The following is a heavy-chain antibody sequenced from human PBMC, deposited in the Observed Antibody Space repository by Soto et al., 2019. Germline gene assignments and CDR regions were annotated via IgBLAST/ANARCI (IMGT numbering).Heavy chain of an antibody. Sequence: QVQLVESGGGVVQPGRSLRLSCAASGFTFSSYGMHWVRQAPGKGLEWVAVISYDGSNKYYADSVKGRFTISRDNSKNTLYLQMNSLRAEDTAVYYCARDHKPVRRDGYTILQFCFQHWGQGTLVTVSS. CDR1: GFTFSSYG. CDR2: ISYDGSNK. V-gene: IGHV3-30*03. CDR3: ARDHKPVRRDGYTILQFCFQH. D-gene: IGHD5-12*01. J-gene: IGHJ1*01.